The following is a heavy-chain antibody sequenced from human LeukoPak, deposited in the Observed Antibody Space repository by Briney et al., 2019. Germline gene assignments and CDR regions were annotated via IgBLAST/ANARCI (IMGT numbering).Heavy chain of an antibody. D-gene: IGHD3-22*01. CDR1: GFTFSSYS. Sequence: GGSLRLSCAASGFTFSSYSMNWVRQAPGKGLEWVSSISSSSSYIYYADSVKGRFTISRDNAKNSLYLQMNSLRAEDTAVYYCAKDGDMIVVGIFDYWGQGTLVTVSS. V-gene: IGHV3-21*04. CDR2: ISSSSSYI. CDR3: AKDGDMIVVGIFDY. J-gene: IGHJ4*02.